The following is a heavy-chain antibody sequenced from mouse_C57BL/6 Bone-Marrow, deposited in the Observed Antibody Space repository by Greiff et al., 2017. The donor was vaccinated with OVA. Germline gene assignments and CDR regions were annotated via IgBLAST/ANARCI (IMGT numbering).Heavy chain of an antibody. CDR3: ARSIITTVVAGAMDY. CDR1: GFNIKDYY. D-gene: IGHD1-1*01. Sequence: VQLQQSGAELVKPGASVKLSCTASGFNIKDYYMHWVKQRTEQGLEWIGRIDPEDGETKYAPKFQGKAAITADTSSNTAYLQLSSLTSEDTAVYYCARSIITTVVAGAMDYWGQGTSVTVSS. J-gene: IGHJ4*01. V-gene: IGHV14-2*01. CDR2: IDPEDGET.